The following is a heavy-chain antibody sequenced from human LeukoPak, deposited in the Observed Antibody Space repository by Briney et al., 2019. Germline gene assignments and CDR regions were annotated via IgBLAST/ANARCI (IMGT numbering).Heavy chain of an antibody. J-gene: IGHJ4*02. V-gene: IGHV4-59*01. CDR3: ARGRNSYGNFDY. CDR1: GGSISSYY. Sequence: SETLSLTCTVSGGSISSYYWSWIRQPPGKGLEWIGYIYYGGSTNYNPSLKSRVTISVDTSKNQFSLKLSSVTAADTAVYYCARGRNSYGNFDYWGQGTLVTVSS. CDR2: IYYGGST. D-gene: IGHD5-18*01.